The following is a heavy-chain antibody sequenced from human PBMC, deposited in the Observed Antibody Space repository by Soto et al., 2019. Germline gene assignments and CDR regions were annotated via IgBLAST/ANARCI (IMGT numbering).Heavy chain of an antibody. Sequence: QVQLQESGPGLVKPSQTLSLTCTVSSDSITSGPYYWSWVRQQPGRGLEWIGYIYYRGNSYYHPSLKSRISISLARSKNQFALELNSVTAADTSVYYCARSGGSNSWYGVFDFWCQGTLVTVSS. CDR1: SDSITSGPYY. CDR2: IYYRGNS. D-gene: IGHD2-15*01. J-gene: IGHJ4*02. CDR3: ARSGGSNSWYGVFDF. V-gene: IGHV4-31*03.